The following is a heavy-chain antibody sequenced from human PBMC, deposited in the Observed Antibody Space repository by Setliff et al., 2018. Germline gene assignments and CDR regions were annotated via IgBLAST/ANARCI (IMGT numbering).Heavy chain of an antibody. CDR2: RHDNGER. CDR3: ASRNSDGGPEYFQH. Sequence: SETLSLTCTVSPGSISRHYWSWFRQAPGKGLEWIGYRHDNGERDYNPSLGSRVTMSVDTSKNHFSLRVSSVTAADTAVYYCASRNSDGGPEYFQHWGQGALVTVSS. V-gene: IGHV4-59*11. J-gene: IGHJ1*01. D-gene: IGHD1-26*01. CDR1: PGSISRHY.